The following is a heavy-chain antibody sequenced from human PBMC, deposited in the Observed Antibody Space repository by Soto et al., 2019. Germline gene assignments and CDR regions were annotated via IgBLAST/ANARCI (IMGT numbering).Heavy chain of an antibody. CDR2: IIPILGIA. D-gene: IGHD5-12*01. CDR1: GGTFSSYT. V-gene: IGHV1-69*02. Sequence: SVKVSCKASGGTFSSYTISWVRQAPGQGLEWMGRIIPILGIANYAQKFQGRVTITADKSTSTAYMELSSLRSEDTAVYYCASVYSGYDSFDYWGQGTLVTVSS. J-gene: IGHJ4*02. CDR3: ASVYSGYDSFDY.